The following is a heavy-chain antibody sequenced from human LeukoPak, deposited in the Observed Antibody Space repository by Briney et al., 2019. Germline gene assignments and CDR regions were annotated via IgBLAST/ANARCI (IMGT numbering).Heavy chain of an antibody. CDR3: ARDRN. V-gene: IGHV3-21*01. CDR1: GFTFSSYN. J-gene: IGHJ4*02. Sequence: PGGSLRLSCSASGFTFSSYNMNWVRQAPGKGLEWVSSISSGTSYIYYADSVKGRFTISRDNAKNSLYLQMNSLRAEDTAVYYCARDRNWGQGTLVTVSS. CDR2: ISSGTSYI.